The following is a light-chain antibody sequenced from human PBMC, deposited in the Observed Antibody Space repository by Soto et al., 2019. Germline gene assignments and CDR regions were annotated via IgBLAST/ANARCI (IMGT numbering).Light chain of an antibody. Sequence: QSVLTQPASVSGSTGQSITISCTGTSSDVGGYKYVSWYQQYPGKAPKLMFYEVSNRTSGVSNHFSGSKSGNTASLTISGLQAEDEADYYCSSYTSSSTLVFGTGTKVTVL. CDR1: SSDVGGYKY. CDR2: EVS. CDR3: SSYTSSSTLV. V-gene: IGLV2-14*01. J-gene: IGLJ1*01.